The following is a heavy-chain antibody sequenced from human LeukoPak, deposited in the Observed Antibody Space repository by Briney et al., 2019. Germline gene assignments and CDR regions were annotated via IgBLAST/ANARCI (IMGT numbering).Heavy chain of an antibody. V-gene: IGHV3-7*01. D-gene: IGHD2-15*01. CDR2: IRQDGSQK. CDR3: AREDQAAVSEVGFDY. J-gene: IGHJ4*02. CDR1: GYSISRAYS. Sequence: ETLSLTCSVSGYSISRAYSWGWVRQPPGKGLEWVATIRQDGSQKYYVDSVRGRFTISRDNAENSLYLQMNSLRTEDTAVYYCAREDQAAVSEVGFDYWGQGTLVTVSS.